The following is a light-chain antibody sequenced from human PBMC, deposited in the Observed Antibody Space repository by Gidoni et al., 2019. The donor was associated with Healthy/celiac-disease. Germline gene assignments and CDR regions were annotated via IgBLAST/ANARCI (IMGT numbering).Light chain of an antibody. V-gene: IGLV1-44*01. Sequence: QSCLTPPPPPSGTPGPRVTISCSGSSSNIGSNTVNWYQQLPGTAPKLLIYSNNQRPSGVPDRFSGSKSGTSASLAISGLQSEDEADYYCAAWDDSLNGRNWVFGGGTKLTVL. CDR1: SSNIGSNT. CDR2: SNN. CDR3: AAWDDSLNGRNWV. J-gene: IGLJ3*02.